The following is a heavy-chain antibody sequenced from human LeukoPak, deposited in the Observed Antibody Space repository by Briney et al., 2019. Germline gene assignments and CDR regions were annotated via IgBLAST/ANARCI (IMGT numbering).Heavy chain of an antibody. J-gene: IGHJ6*03. V-gene: IGHV3-48*03. Sequence: PGESLTLSCTSSTFTFKRYEMNWVRQAPGRGLEWISYISSSSNTIYYADSVKGRFTVSRDNAENSLYLQMNSLRAEDTAIYYCESPRASGSFGWFPEFFNYYMDVWGKGTTVSVSS. CDR2: ISSSSNTI. CDR3: ESPRASGSFGWFPEFFNYYMDV. CDR1: TFTFKRYE. D-gene: IGHD3-9*01.